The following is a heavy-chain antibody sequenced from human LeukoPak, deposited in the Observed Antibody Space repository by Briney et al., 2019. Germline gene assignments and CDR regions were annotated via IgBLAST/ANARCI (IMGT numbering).Heavy chain of an antibody. Sequence: GASVKVSCKASGYTFTGYYMHWVRQAPGQGLEWMGWINPNSGGTNYAQKFQGRVTMTRDTSISTAYMELSRLRSDDTAVYYCARDWEMATTDYYYYYYMDVWGKGTTVTVSS. CDR1: GYTFTGYY. V-gene: IGHV1-2*02. CDR2: INPNSGGT. D-gene: IGHD5-24*01. CDR3: ARDWEMATTDYYYYYYMDV. J-gene: IGHJ6*03.